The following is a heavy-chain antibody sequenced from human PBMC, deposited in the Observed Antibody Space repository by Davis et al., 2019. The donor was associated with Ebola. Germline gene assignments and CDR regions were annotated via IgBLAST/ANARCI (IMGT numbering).Heavy chain of an antibody. CDR1: GYSFTSYW. Sequence: GESLKISCKGSGYSFTSYWIGWVRQMPGKGLEWMGIIYPGDSDTRYSPSFQGQVTISADKSISTAYLQWSSLKASDTAMYYCARVRLSSGSYWASWVYWGQGTLVTVSS. CDR3: ARVRLSSGSYWASWVY. D-gene: IGHD1-26*01. CDR2: IYPGDSDT. J-gene: IGHJ4*02. V-gene: IGHV5-51*01.